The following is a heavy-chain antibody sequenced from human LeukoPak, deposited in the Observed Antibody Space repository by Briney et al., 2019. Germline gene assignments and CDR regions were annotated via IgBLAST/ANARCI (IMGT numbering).Heavy chain of an antibody. CDR3: ARYSVYEKTLAY. CDR2: IFYSGST. V-gene: IGHV4-59*08. Sequence: SETLSLTCAVSGGSLSRYYWNWIRQPPGKGLEWIGYIFYSGSTSYNPSLKSRVTISVDTSKNQFSLKLSSVTAADTAVYYCARYSVYEKTLAYWGQGTLVPVSS. D-gene: IGHD5/OR15-5a*01. CDR1: GGSLSRYY. J-gene: IGHJ4*02.